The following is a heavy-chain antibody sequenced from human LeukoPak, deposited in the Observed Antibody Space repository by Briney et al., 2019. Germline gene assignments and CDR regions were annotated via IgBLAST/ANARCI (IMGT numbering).Heavy chain of an antibody. J-gene: IGHJ3*01. Sequence: GGSLRLSCAASGFTFRSPTMNWVRQAPGKGLEWVSSISTGSTYIYYADSVKGRFTIYRDNAKNSLYLQMSSLRAEDTAVYYCARDTVVTATPGAIDFWSQGTMVTVSS. CDR2: ISTGSTYI. CDR1: GFTFRSPT. D-gene: IGHD2-21*02. V-gene: IGHV3-21*01. CDR3: ARDTVVTATPGAIDF.